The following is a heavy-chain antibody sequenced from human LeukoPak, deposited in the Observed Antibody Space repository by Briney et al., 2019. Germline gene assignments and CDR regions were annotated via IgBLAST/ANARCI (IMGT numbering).Heavy chain of an antibody. V-gene: IGHV4-59*01. J-gene: IGHJ2*01. CDR1: GVSISSYY. D-gene: IGHD1-1*01. Sequence: SETLSLTCTVSGVSISSYYWGWIRQPPGKGLEWIGCIYNSGSTYYSPSLKRRVTISVDTSKKQFSLRLSSVSVADTAVYYCARAWYNYGVFDLWGRGTLVTVSS. CDR2: IYNSGST. CDR3: ARAWYNYGVFDL.